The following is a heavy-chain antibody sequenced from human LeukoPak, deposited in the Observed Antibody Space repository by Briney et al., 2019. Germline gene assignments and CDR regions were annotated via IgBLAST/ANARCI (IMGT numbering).Heavy chain of an antibody. V-gene: IGHV3-30-3*01. J-gene: IGHJ4*02. CDR2: ISYDGSNK. CDR1: GFTFSSYA. Sequence: GGSLRLPCAASGFTFSSYAMHWVRQAPGKGLEWVAVISYDGSNKYYADSVKGRFTISRDNSKNTLYLQMNSLRAEDTAVYYCARSTASRREFDYWGQGTLVTVSS. CDR3: ARSTASRREFDY. D-gene: IGHD2-2*01.